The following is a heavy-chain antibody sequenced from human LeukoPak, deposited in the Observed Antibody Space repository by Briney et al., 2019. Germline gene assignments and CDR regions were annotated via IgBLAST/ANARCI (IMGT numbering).Heavy chain of an antibody. CDR2: ISPSGGST. J-gene: IGHJ5*02. CDR3: ARERGYDSSGYYRNWFDP. Sequence: ASVKVSCKAFGYTFTSNYMHWVRQAPGQGPEWMGVISPSGGSTTYAQKFQGRLTLTRDMSTSTDYLELSSLRSEDTAVYYCARERGYDSSGYYRNWFDPWGQGTLVTVSS. V-gene: IGHV1-46*01. D-gene: IGHD3-22*01. CDR1: GYTFTSNY.